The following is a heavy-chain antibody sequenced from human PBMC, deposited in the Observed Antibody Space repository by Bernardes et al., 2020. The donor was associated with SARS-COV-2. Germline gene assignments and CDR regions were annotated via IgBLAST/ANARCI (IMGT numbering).Heavy chain of an antibody. J-gene: IGHJ4*02. D-gene: IGHD2-15*01. CDR2: TYQSGTT. V-gene: IGHV4-30-2*01. CDR1: GGCISSGYYS. CDR3: ASGTLPSRATYYFDY. Sequence: SDPLSVICAVFGGCISSGYYSWSCLRQPPGTGLEWIGYTYQSGTTYYNPSLKSRVTISLDTSKTHFSLNLSSVTAADTAMYYCASGTLPSRATYYFDYWGQGTLVTVSS.